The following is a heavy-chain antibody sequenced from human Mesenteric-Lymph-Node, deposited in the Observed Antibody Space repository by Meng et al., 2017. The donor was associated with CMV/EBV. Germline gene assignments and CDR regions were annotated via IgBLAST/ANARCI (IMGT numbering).Heavy chain of an antibody. D-gene: IGHD3-16*01. CDR2: IIPIIGST. Sequence: SVKVSCKASGGTSSNFAISWVRQAPGQGLEWMGGIIPIIGSTNYAQKFLGRVTMTRDTSTSTVYMELSSLRSEDTAVFYCARDLWGDGMDVWGQGTTVTVSS. CDR3: ARDLWGDGMDV. V-gene: IGHV1-69*05. J-gene: IGHJ6*02. CDR1: GGTSSNFA.